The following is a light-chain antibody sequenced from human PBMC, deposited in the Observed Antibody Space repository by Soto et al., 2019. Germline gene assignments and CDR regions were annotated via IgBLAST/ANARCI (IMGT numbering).Light chain of an antibody. CDR3: QAYDSTLRAEV. Sequence: QSVLTQPPSVSGAPGQRITISCTGSSSNIGTGYDVHWYQQLPGTAPKLLIYGNNNRPSGVPDRFSGSKSGTSAPLAITGLQAEDEADYYCQAYDSTLRAEVFGGGTKVTVL. CDR1: SSNIGTGYD. V-gene: IGLV1-40*01. J-gene: IGLJ3*02. CDR2: GNN.